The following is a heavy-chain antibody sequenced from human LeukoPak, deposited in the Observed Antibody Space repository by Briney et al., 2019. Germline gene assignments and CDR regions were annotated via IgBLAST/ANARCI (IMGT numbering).Heavy chain of an antibody. CDR1: GGSISNYH. CDR3: ARGRGLEDY. J-gene: IGHJ4*02. Sequence: SETLSLTCTVSGGSISNYHWTWIRQPPGKGLELIGYIYYTGSTNYNPSLKSRVTMSVDTSKNQFSLNLTSVTAADTAVYYCARGRGLEDYWGQGTLVTVSS. V-gene: IGHV4-59*01. D-gene: IGHD3-10*01. CDR2: IYYTGST.